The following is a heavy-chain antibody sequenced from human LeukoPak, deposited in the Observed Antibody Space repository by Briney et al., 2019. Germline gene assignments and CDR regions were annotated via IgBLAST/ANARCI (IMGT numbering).Heavy chain of an antibody. CDR1: GFNFENYY. V-gene: IGHV3-7*04. CDR2: IRHDGSEQ. CDR3: ARDGSGSDFSLDY. Sequence: GGPLRLSCVASGFNFENYYMSWVRQAPGKGLEWVADIRHDGSEQYNVDSVKGRFTISRDIAKNSLFLQMNSLTAEDTAVYYCARDGSGSDFSLDYWGQGTLVTVSS. D-gene: IGHD3-10*01. J-gene: IGHJ4*02.